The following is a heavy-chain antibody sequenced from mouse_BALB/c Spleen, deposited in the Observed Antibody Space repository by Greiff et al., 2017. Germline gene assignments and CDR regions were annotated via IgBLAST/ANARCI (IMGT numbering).Heavy chain of an antibody. CDR2: ISYSGST. Sequence: EVQLQESGPSLVKPSPTLSLSCSVTGDSITSGYWNWIRKFPGNKLEYMGYISYSGSTYYNPSLKSRISITRDTSKNQYYLQLNSVTTEDTATYYCARGRYGNYIHFDYWGQGTTLTVSS. V-gene: IGHV3-8*02. J-gene: IGHJ2*01. CDR3: ARGRYGNYIHFDY. CDR1: GDSITSGY. D-gene: IGHD2-10*02.